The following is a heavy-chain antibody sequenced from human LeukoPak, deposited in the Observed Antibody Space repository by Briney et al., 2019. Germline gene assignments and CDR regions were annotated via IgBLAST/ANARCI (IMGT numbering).Heavy chain of an antibody. Sequence: PGGSLRLSCAASGFTFSSYAMSWVRQAPGKGLEWVSAISGSGGSTYYADSVKGRFTISRDNSKNMLYLQMNSLRAEDTAVYYCARYYRSSTSCATKNFDYWGQGTLVTVSS. J-gene: IGHJ4*02. CDR1: GFTFSSYA. D-gene: IGHD2-2*01. V-gene: IGHV3-23*01. CDR2: ISGSGGST. CDR3: ARYYRSSTSCATKNFDY.